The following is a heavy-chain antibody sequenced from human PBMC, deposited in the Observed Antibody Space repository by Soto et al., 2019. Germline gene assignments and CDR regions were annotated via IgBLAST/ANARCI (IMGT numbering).Heavy chain of an antibody. J-gene: IGHJ4*02. V-gene: IGHV3-23*01. CDR3: ARDPSHDFRSEFDY. D-gene: IGHD3-3*01. CDR2: ISGSGGNT. Sequence: PVGSLRFSCAVSGFSSSSYAMAWVRQAPGKGLEWVSAISGSGGNTYYADSAKGRFTISSDNSKNTLYLQMNSLRAEDTAVYYCARDPSHDFRSEFDYWGQGILVTVSS. CDR1: GFSSSSYA.